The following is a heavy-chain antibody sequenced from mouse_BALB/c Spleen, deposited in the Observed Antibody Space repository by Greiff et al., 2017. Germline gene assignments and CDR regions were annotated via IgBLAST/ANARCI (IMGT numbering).Heavy chain of an antibody. CDR3: ARYRYDVYFDY. CDR1: GYTFTSYY. V-gene: IGHV1S56*01. J-gene: IGHJ2*01. Sequence: VQLQQSGPELVKPGASVRISCKASGYTFTSYYIHWVKQRPGQGLEWIGWIYPGNVNTKYNEKFKGKATLTADKSSSTAYMQLSSLTSEDSAVYFCARYRYDVYFDYWGQGTTLTVSS. D-gene: IGHD2-14*01. CDR2: IYPGNVNT.